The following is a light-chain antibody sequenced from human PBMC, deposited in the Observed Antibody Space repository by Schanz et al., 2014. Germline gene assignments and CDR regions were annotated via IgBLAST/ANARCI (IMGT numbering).Light chain of an antibody. CDR2: DAS. J-gene: IGKJ2*01. CDR1: QNINTH. Sequence: EIVLTQSPATLSLSPGEGAALSCRASQNINTHLGWYQQKPGQAPRLLIYDASKRATGIPDRFSGSGSGTEFTLTISSLQSEDFAVYYCQQYGSSPRTFGQGTKLEIK. V-gene: IGKV3-11*01. CDR3: QQYGSSPRT.